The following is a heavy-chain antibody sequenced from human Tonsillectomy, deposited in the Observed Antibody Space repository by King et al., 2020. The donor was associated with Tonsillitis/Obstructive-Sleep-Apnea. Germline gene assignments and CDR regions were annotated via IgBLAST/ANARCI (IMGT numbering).Heavy chain of an antibody. J-gene: IGHJ5*02. D-gene: IGHD3-22*01. CDR1: GGSISSTTYY. CDR2: IYYSGST. V-gene: IGHV4-39*02. CDR3: ASHPYYYDSTGYYNWFDP. Sequence: QLQESGPGLVKPSETLSLTCTVSGGSISSTTYYWGWIRQPPGKGLEWIGSIYYSGSTYYSPSLKSRVTMSVDTSNNHFSLRLNSVTAADTAVYYCASHPYYYDSTGYYNWFDPWGQGTLVTVSS.